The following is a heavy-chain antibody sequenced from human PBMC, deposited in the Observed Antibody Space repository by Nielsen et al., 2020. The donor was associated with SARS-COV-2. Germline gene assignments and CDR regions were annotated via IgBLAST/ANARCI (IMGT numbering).Heavy chain of an antibody. V-gene: IGHV1-18*01. J-gene: IGHJ4*02. D-gene: IGHD6-13*01. Sequence: ASVKVSCKASGYNFNTYGLSWVRQAPGQGLEWMGWISGHNGNRNYAQKFQGRVTMTRDTSTSTVYMELSSLRSEDTAVYYCARNIAAAIDYWGQGTLVTVSS. CDR2: ISGHNGNR. CDR3: ARNIAAAIDY. CDR1: GYNFNTYG.